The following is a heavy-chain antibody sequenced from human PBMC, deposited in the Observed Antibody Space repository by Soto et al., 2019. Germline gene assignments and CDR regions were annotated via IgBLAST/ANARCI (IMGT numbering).Heavy chain of an antibody. CDR1: GGSFSNFG. V-gene: IGHV1-69*13. D-gene: IGHD5-12*01. J-gene: IGHJ4*02. CDR2: IVPVFGRP. CDR3: AREGSGYNF. Sequence: SVKVSCKASGGSFSNFGISWVRQAPGQVLEWMGGIVPVFGRPNYAQRFRGRLTITADESTSTGYMELISLRSDDTAVYYCAREGSGYNFWGQGPQVTVSS.